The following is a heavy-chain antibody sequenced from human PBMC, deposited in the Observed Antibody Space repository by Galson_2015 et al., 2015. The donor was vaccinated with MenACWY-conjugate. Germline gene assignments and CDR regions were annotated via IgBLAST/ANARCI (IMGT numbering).Heavy chain of an antibody. V-gene: IGHV4-59*01. J-gene: IGHJ4*02. CDR1: GVSFSTYY. CDR3: ARVIGGERDY. Sequence: ETLSLTCTVSGVSFSTYYWSWIRQPPGKGLGWIGYIYSSGSTNYNPSLKSRVTISIDTSKNQFSLNLSSVTAADTAVYYCARVIGGERDYWGQGTLITVSS. CDR2: IYSSGST. D-gene: IGHD1-26*01.